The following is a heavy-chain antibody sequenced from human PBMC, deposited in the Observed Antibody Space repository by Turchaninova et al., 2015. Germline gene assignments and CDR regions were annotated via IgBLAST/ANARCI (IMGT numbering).Heavy chain of an antibody. D-gene: IGHD6-19*01. CDR3: ARYVADSKYYFDY. CDR2: IYHSGAT. V-gene: IGHV4-38-2*01. CDR1: GYSINSGFS. J-gene: IGHJ4*02. Sequence: QVPLQESGPGLVKPSETLSLSCAVSGYSINSGFSCTWNRPPPGKGLEWIATIYHSGATYYNPSLRSRVTISVDTSKNQFSLKLSAVTAADTAVYYCARYVADSKYYFDYWGQGTLVIVSS.